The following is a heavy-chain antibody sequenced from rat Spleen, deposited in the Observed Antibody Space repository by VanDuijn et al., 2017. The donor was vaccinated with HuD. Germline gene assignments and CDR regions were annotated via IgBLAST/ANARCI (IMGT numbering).Heavy chain of an antibody. CDR1: GFSLTGNN. CDR2: MRYDGST. Sequence: QVQLKESGPGLVQPSQTLSLTCTVSGFSLTGNNVHWVRQPPGKGLEWMGRMRYDGSTDYNSALKSRLSISRDTSKSQAFLQMNSLQTDDTAIYFCARSYGGYTQHWFAYWGQGTLVTVSS. D-gene: IGHD1-11*01. CDR3: ARSYGGYTQHWFAY. J-gene: IGHJ3*01. V-gene: IGHV2-1*01.